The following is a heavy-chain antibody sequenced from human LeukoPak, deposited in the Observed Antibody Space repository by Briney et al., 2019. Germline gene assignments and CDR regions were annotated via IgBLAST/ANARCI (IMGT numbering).Heavy chain of an antibody. Sequence: PGESLTLSCAASGFTLSSYAMSWVRQPPGEGREWVAAISGRGGRTYHGDSVKGRLTIATDNSKKPPCMQMNSLRAEDTAVYYCAKGPYGSTPWYFDYWGQGTLVTVSA. V-gene: IGHV3-23*01. CDR2: ISGRGGRT. CDR1: GFTLSSYA. D-gene: IGHD3-10*01. J-gene: IGHJ4*02. CDR3: AKGPYGSTPWYFDY.